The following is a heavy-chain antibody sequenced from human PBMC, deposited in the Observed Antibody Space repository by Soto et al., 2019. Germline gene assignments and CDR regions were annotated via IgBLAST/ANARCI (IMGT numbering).Heavy chain of an antibody. CDR1: GFTFSNYW. Sequence: GGSLRLSCAAYGFTFSNYWMHWVRHAPGKGLVWVSRINIDGSTTTYADSVKGRFTISRDNAKNTLYLQMNSLRAEDTAVYYCARTRPRAATAFDYWCQGTLGAGS. D-gene: IGHD2-21*02. CDR3: ARTRPRAATAFDY. CDR2: INIDGSTT. V-gene: IGHV3-74*01. J-gene: IGHJ4*02.